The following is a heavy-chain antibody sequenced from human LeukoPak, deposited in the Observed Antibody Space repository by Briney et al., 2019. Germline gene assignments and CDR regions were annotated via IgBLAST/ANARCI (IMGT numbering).Heavy chain of an antibody. V-gene: IGHV3-23*01. J-gene: IGHJ5*01. CDR1: GFTFSSYA. CDR2: VSSVSGSAGST. Sequence: GGSLRLSCAASGFTFSSYAMSWVRQAPGKGLEGVSSVSSVSGSAGSTYYADSVKGRFTISRDNSKNTLYLQMNSLRAEDTAVYYCAKSSRDGYNDDSWGQGTLVTVSS. CDR3: AKSSRDGYNDDS. D-gene: IGHD5-24*01.